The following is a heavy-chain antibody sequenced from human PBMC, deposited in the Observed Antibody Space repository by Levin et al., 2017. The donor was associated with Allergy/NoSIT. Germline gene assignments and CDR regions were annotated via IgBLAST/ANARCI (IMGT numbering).Heavy chain of an antibody. CDR1: GYSFTSYD. CDR2: MYPNSGTT. D-gene: IGHD5-24*01. Sequence: GESLKISCQASGYSFTSYDINWVRQATGQGLEWMGKMYPNSGTTGYAQKFQGRVTMTRDTSINTAYMELRNLTSADTALYFCARGPGRDGYNKIDNWGQGTRVTVSS. CDR3: ARGPGRDGYNKIDN. V-gene: IGHV1-8*01. J-gene: IGHJ4*02.